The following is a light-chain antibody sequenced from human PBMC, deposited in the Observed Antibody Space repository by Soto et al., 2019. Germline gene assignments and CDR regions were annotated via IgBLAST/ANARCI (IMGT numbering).Light chain of an antibody. Sequence: EIVLTQSPATLSLSPGERATLSCRASQSLSRHLAWYQPIPGQAPRLLIYNTSNRATGIPARFSGSGSGTDFTLTISSLQPDDLATYYCQQLNNFPPFTFGPGTKVDLK. CDR3: QQLNNFPPFT. CDR1: QSLSRH. V-gene: IGKV3-11*01. CDR2: NTS. J-gene: IGKJ3*01.